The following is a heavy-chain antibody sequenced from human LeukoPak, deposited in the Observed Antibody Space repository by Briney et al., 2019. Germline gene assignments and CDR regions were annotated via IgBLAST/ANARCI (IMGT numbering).Heavy chain of an antibody. CDR2: ISGSGST. Sequence: GGAPRVSFAASGFTFSKHAQSRGRPAPGKGLEWVSVISGSGSTYYADSVKGRFTISRDNSKKMLYLQMNSLRAEDTALYYCATVPTTWGQGTLVTVSS. CDR3: ATVPTT. D-gene: IGHD4-17*01. J-gene: IGHJ4*02. V-gene: IGHV3-23*01. CDR1: GFTFSKHA.